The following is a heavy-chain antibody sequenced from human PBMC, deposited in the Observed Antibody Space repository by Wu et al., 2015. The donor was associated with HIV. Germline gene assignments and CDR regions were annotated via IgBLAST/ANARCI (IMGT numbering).Heavy chain of an antibody. V-gene: IGHV1-2*02. D-gene: IGHD2-15*01. CDR3: ASDPGW. CDR1: GYTFTGYY. J-gene: IGHJ4*02. CDR2: INPKSGGT. Sequence: QVQLVQSGAEVKKPGASVKVSCKASGYTFTGYYVHWVRQAPGQGLEWMGWINPKSGGTNYAQRFQGRVTMTRDTSISTVYMELSRLRSDDTAVYYCASDPGWWGQGTLVTVSS.